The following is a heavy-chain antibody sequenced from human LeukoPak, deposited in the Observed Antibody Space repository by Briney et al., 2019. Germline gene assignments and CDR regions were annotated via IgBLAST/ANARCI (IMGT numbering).Heavy chain of an antibody. V-gene: IGHV1-2*02. CDR3: ATRGVPAASVHFDY. D-gene: IGHD2-2*01. CDR1: GYTCTGHF. Sequence: GASVKVFCKASGYTCTGHFMHWVRQAPGQGLEWMGWINPNSGGTNYAQKFQGRVTMTRDTSISTAYMELSRLRSDDTAMYYCATRGVPAASVHFDYWGQGTLVTVSS. J-gene: IGHJ4*02. CDR2: INPNSGGT.